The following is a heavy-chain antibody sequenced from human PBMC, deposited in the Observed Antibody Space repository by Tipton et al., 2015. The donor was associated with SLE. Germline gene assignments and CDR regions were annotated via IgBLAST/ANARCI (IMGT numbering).Heavy chain of an antibody. V-gene: IGHV3-7*01. CDR3: ARGYGGNSGHV. D-gene: IGHD4-23*01. CDR2: IKQDGSEK. J-gene: IGHJ6*02. CDR1: GFTFTTFA. Sequence: SLRLSCSATGFTFTTFAMHWVRQAPGKGLEWVANIKQDGSEKYYVDSVKGRFTISRENAKNSLYLQMNSLRAGDTAVYYCARGYGGNSGHVWGQGTTVTVSS.